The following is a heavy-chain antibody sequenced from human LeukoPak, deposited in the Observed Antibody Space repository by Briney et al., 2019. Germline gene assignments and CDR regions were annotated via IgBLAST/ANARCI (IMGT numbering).Heavy chain of an antibody. CDR2: ISSSSSTI. Sequence: GGSLRLSCAASGFTFTTYSMNWVRQALGKGLEWVSYISSSSSTIYYADSVKGRFTISRDNAKNSLYLQMNSLRAEDTAVYYCARWDHRGVGAFDIWGQGTMVTVSS. CDR3: ARWDHRGVGAFDI. V-gene: IGHV3-48*01. D-gene: IGHD3-10*01. J-gene: IGHJ3*02. CDR1: GFTFTTYS.